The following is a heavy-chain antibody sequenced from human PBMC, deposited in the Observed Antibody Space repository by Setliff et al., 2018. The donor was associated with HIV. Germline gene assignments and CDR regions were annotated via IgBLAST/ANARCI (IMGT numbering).Heavy chain of an antibody. J-gene: IGHJ4*02. Sequence: PSETLSLTCNVSPGSITVYYWTWVRQPPGRGLEWIGYVSHSAGTSYNPSLNSRVTMSVDPSRDQFSLKLSSVTAADTAVYYCAREGNYLAGYYSYYFDYWGQGTLVTVS. CDR1: PGSITVYY. V-gene: IGHV4-59*01. CDR3: AREGNYLAGYYSYYFDY. D-gene: IGHD3-9*01. CDR2: VSHSAGT.